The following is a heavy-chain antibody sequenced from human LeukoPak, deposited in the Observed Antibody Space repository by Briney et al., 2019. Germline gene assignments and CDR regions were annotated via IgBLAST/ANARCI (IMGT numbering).Heavy chain of an antibody. V-gene: IGHV4-39*01. D-gene: IGHD5-12*01. J-gene: IGHJ3*02. CDR2: IYVSGDT. CDR1: GGSTSGSTYY. CDR3: PRHGRPGYGGYENAFDI. Sequence: SETLSPTCTVSGGSTSGSTYYRDWIRQPPGQGMEWIGNIYVSGDTYYAPPLKSRVTMFVDTSKNQCSLKLSSVTAADTAVYYCPRHGRPGYGGYENAFDIWGQGRMVTVSS.